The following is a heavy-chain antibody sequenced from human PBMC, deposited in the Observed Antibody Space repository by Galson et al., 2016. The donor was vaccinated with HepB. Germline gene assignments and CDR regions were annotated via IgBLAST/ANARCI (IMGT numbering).Heavy chain of an antibody. CDR2: IIPIFGTP. V-gene: IGHV1-69*06. D-gene: IGHD3-3*01. CDR3: ARMGGGYDFWSGYYYPADY. J-gene: IGHJ4*02. Sequence: SVKVSCKASGVTFSSYAISWVRQAPGQGLEWMGGIIPIFGTPNYAQKFQGRVTITADKSTNTAYMELSSLRFEDTAGYYCARMGGGYDFWSGYYYPADYWGQGTLVTVSS. CDR1: GVTFSSYA.